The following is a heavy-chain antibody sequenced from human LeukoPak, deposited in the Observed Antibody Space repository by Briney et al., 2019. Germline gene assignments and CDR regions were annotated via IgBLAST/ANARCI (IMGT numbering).Heavy chain of an antibody. CDR1: GFTFSSYN. CDR3: VRDRYYTMDV. Sequence: GSLRLSCAASGFTFSSYNMNWVRQAPGKGLVRVSHINSDGSSTTYADSVKGRFTISRDNAKNTLYLQMNSLRAEDTAVYYCVRDRYYTMDVWGQGTTVTVSS. CDR2: INSDGSST. V-gene: IGHV3-74*01. J-gene: IGHJ6*02.